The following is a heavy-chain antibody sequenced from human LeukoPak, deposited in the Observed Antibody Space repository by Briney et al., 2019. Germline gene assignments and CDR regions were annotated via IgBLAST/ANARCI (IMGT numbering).Heavy chain of an antibody. CDR2: IYHSGST. V-gene: IGHV4-38-2*01. CDR1: GSSISSGSY. D-gene: IGHD2/OR15-2a*01. J-gene: IGHJ4*02. CDR3: ARRTDVFPYYFDY. Sequence: SETLSLTCAVSGSSISSGSYWGWIRQPPGRGLEWIGNIYHSGSTYYNPSLKSRVTLSVDTSKNQFSLRLSSVTAADTAVYYCARRTDVFPYYFDYWGQGTLVTVSS.